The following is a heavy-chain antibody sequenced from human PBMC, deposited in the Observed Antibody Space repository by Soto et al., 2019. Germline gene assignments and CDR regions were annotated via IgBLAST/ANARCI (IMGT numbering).Heavy chain of an antibody. CDR3: AREPPPWTIFGVVFGMDV. J-gene: IGHJ6*02. V-gene: IGHV1-2*02. Sequence: GASVKVSCKASGYTFTGYYMHWVRQAPGQGLEWMGWINPNSGGTNYAQKFQGRVTMARDTSISTAYMELSRLRSDDTAVYYCAREPPPWTIFGVVFGMDVWGQGTTVTVSS. D-gene: IGHD3-3*01. CDR1: GYTFTGYY. CDR2: INPNSGGT.